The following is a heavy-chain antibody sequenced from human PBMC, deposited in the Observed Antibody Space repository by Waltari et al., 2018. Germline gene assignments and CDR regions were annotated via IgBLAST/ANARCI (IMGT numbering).Heavy chain of an antibody. CDR3: ARLIRYYGSSGYHWYFDL. Sequence: QVQLQESGPGLVKPSETLSLTCTVSGGSISSYYWSWIRQPPGKGLERIGYIYYSGSTNTNPSLKSRVSISVDTSKNQFSLKLSSVTAADTAVYYCARLIRYYGSSGYHWYFDLWGRGTLVTVSS. CDR2: IYYSGST. D-gene: IGHD3-22*01. J-gene: IGHJ2*01. V-gene: IGHV4-59*01. CDR1: GGSISSYY.